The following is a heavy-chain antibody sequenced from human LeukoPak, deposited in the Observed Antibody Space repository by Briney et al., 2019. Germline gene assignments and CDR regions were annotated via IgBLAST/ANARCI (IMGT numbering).Heavy chain of an antibody. D-gene: IGHD6-13*01. Sequence: GGSLRLSCAASGFTFSSYAMSWVRQSPARGLEWVSAISGSGGSTHYADSVKGGFTISRDNSKNTLYLQMNSLRAEDTGVYYCAKDRLTTHKYSSREAFDIWGQGTMVTVSS. CDR3: AKDRLTTHKYSSREAFDI. CDR1: GFTFSSYA. J-gene: IGHJ3*02. CDR2: ISGSGGST. V-gene: IGHV3-23*01.